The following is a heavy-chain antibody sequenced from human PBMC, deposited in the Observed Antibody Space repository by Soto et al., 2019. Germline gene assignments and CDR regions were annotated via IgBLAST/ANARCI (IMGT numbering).Heavy chain of an antibody. CDR1: GGTFSSYT. Sequence: QVQLVQSGAEVKKPGSSVKVSCKASGGTFSSYTISWVRQAPGQGLEWMGRIIPILGIANYAQKFQGRVTSTADKSTSTAYMELSSLRSEDTAVYYCAIYGSGRTFDYWGQGTLVTVSS. CDR3: AIYGSGRTFDY. V-gene: IGHV1-69*02. CDR2: IIPILGIA. J-gene: IGHJ4*02. D-gene: IGHD3-10*01.